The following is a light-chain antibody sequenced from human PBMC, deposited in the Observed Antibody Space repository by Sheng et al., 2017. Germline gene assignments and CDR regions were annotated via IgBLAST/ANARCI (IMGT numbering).Light chain of an antibody. V-gene: IGKV1-39*01. CDR2: AAS. J-gene: IGKJ2*01. CDR1: QTINIF. CDR3: QQSYSAPYT. Sequence: DIRMTQSPSSLSASVGDRVIITCRASQTINIFVNWYQHKPGKAPELLIYAASSLHSGVPTRFSGTGSGTDFTLTISSLQPEDFATYYCQQSYSAPYTFGQGTKLQI.